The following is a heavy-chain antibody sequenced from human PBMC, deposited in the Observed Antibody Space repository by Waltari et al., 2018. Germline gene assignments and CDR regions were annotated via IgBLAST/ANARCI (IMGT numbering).Heavy chain of an antibody. D-gene: IGHD3-10*01. Sequence: QVQLQQWGAGLLKPSETLSLTCTVYGGSFSGYYWSWIRQSPGRGLAWSGEINHGGITTYNRSLKSRLTISIDTSKHQFALTLTSVTAAETAVYYCGRGYGSKIDYWGQGTLVTVSS. CDR1: GGSFSGYY. J-gene: IGHJ4*02. CDR3: GRGYGSKIDY. CDR2: INHGGIT. V-gene: IGHV4-34*01.